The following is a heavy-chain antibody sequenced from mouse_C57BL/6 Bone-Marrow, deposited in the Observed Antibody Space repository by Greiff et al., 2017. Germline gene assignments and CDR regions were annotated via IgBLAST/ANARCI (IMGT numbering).Heavy chain of an antibody. V-gene: IGHV1-69*01. D-gene: IGHD2-5*01. CDR3: ARLPYSNYPHYYAMDY. Sequence: QVQLQQPGAELVMPGASVKLSCKASGYTFTSYWMHWVKQRPGQGLEWIGEIDPSDSYTNYNQKFKGKSTLTVDKSSSTAYMQLSSLTSEDSAVYYCARLPYSNYPHYYAMDYWGQGTSVTGSS. J-gene: IGHJ4*01. CDR1: GYTFTSYW. CDR2: IDPSDSYT.